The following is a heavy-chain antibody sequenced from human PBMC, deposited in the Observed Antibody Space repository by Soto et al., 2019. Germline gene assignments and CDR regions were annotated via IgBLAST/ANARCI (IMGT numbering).Heavy chain of an antibody. V-gene: IGHV3-23*01. CDR1: GFTFSRSD. D-gene: IGHD4-17*01. CDR3: ARDSPQPTPTTDGSTFDL. CDR2: ISASGGRT. J-gene: IGHJ4*02. Sequence: EVQLLESGGSLVQSGGSLRLSCAASGFTFSRSDMVWVRQAPGKGLEWVSSISASGGRTEYADSVRGRFIVSRDNSRNTLYLQMDTLRADDSAIYYCARDSPQPTPTTDGSTFDLWGQGTLVTVSS.